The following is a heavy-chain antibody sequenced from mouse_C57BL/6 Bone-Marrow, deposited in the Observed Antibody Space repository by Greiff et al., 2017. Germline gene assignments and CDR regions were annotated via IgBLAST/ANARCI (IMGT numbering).Heavy chain of an antibody. D-gene: IGHD3-1*01. CDR2: ISSGGSYT. V-gene: IGHV5-6*01. CDR1: GFTFSSYG. Sequence: EVHLVESGGDLVKPGGSLKLSCAASGFTFSSYGMSWVRQTPDKSLEWVATISSGGSYTYYPDSVKGRLTLSRDNTKNTLYLQMSSLKAEDAAMYYCARSDLGAYWGQGTLVTVSA. J-gene: IGHJ3*01. CDR3: ARSDLGAY.